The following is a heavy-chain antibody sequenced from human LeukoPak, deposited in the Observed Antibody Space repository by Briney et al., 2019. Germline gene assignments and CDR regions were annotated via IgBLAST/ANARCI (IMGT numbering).Heavy chain of an antibody. D-gene: IGHD2-2*02. Sequence: ASVKVSCKASGYTFTSYDIDWMRQATGQGLEWMGCMNPNSGNTGYAQKFQGRVTITRNTSISTAYMELSSLRSEDTAVYYCARGPAAILGYYYYYMDVWGKGTTVTVSS. CDR1: GYTFTSYD. CDR2: MNPNSGNT. CDR3: ARGPAAILGYYYYYMDV. J-gene: IGHJ6*03. V-gene: IGHV1-8*03.